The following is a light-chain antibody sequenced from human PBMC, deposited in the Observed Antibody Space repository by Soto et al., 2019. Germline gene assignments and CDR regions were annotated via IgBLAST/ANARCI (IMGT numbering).Light chain of an antibody. Sequence: QSALTQPASVSGSPGQSITISCAGTSSDVGGYNYVSWYQQFPGKAPKLLIYDVTSRPSGVSNRFSASKSGNTAALTISGLQAEDEADYYCSSYTSSRTVLFGGGTKRTVL. J-gene: IGLJ2*01. CDR2: DVT. V-gene: IGLV2-14*03. CDR3: SSYTSSRTVL. CDR1: SSDVGGYNY.